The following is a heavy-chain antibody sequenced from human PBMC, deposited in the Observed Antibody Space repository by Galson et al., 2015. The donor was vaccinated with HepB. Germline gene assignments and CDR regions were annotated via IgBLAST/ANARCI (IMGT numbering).Heavy chain of an antibody. Sequence: SVKVSCKASGYTFTSYAMHWVRQAPGQKLEWMGWIVAGNGNTKYSQKFQGRVTMTEDTSTDTAYMELSSLRSEDTAVYYCATGGYDILTGYSPYWFDPWGQGTMVTVSS. V-gene: IGHV1-3*01. CDR3: ATGGYDILTGYSPYWFDP. CDR1: GYTFTSYA. J-gene: IGHJ5*02. CDR2: IVAGNGNT. D-gene: IGHD3-9*01.